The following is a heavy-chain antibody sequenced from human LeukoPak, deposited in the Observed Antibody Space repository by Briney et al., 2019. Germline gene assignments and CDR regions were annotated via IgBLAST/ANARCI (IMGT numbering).Heavy chain of an antibody. CDR3: ASQPVLLWFGESIPFDY. V-gene: IGHV4-39*01. CDR2: IYYSGST. CDR1: GGSISSSSYY. J-gene: IGHJ4*02. Sequence: SETLSLTCTVSGGSISSSSYYWSWIRQPPGKGLEWIGSIYYSGSTYYNPSLKSRVTISVDTSKNQFSLKLSSVTAADTAVYYCASQPVLLWFGESIPFDYWGQGTLVTVSS. D-gene: IGHD3-10*01.